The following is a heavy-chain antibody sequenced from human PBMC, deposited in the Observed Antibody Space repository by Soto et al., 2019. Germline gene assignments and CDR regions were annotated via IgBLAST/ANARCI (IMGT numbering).Heavy chain of an antibody. J-gene: IGHJ5*01. CDR2: ISSSSSTI. D-gene: IGHD6-19*01. CDR1: GFTFSSYS. CDR3: ARDIRPRTGYSSGWFGY. V-gene: IGHV3-48*01. Sequence: EVQLVESGGGLVKPGGSLRLSCAASGFTFSSYSMNWVRQAPGKGLEWVSYISSSSSTIYYADSVKGRFTISRDNAKNSLYLQMNSLRAEDTAVYYCARDIRPRTGYSSGWFGYWGQGTLVTVSS.